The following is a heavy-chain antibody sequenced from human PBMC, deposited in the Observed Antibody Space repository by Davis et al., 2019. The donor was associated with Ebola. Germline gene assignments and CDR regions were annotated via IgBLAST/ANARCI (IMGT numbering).Heavy chain of an antibody. CDR1: GGSISTTSYY. CDR3: ARDSNSYGMDV. J-gene: IGHJ6*02. Sequence: MPSETLSLTCTVSGGSISTTSYYWGWIRQPPGKGLEWIGEIYHSGSTNYNPSLKSRVTISVDKSKNQFSLKLSSVTAADTAVYYCARDSNSYGMDVWGQGTTVTVSS. V-gene: IGHV4-39*07. CDR2: IYHSGST.